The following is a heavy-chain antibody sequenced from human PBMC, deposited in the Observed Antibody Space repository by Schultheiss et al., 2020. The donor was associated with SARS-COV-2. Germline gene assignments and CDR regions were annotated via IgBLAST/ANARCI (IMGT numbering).Heavy chain of an antibody. CDR3: ARATSYGDYVDY. V-gene: IGHV4-34*01. J-gene: IGHJ4*02. CDR1: GGSFSGYY. Sequence: GSLRLSCAVYGGSFSGYYWSWIRQPPGKGLEWIGEINHSGSTNYNPSLKSRVTISVDTSKNQFSLKLSSVTAADTAVYYCARATSYGDYVDYWGQGTLVTVSS. D-gene: IGHD4-17*01. CDR2: INHSGST.